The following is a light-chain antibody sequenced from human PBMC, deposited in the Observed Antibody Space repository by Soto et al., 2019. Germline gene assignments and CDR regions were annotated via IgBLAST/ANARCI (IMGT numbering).Light chain of an antibody. J-gene: IGKJ2*01. CDR2: GAS. Sequence: EIVMTQSPATLSVSPGERATLSCRASQSVSSNLAWYQQKPGQAPSLLIYGASTRATGTPARFSGSGSGTEFTLTISSLQSEDLAVYYCQQYSSWYTFGQGTKLEIK. CDR3: QQYSSWYT. CDR1: QSVSSN. V-gene: IGKV3-15*01.